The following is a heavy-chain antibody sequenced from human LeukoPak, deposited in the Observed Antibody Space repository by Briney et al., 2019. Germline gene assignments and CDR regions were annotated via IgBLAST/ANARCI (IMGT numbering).Heavy chain of an antibody. V-gene: IGHV1-69*13. CDR2: IIPIFGTA. CDR1: GGTFSSYA. Sequence: SVKVSCKASGGTFSSYAISWVRQAPGQGLEWMGGIIPIFGTANYAQKFQGRVTITADESTSTAYMELSSLRSDDTAVYYCARCAAPSRDGSSSFDYWGQGTLVTVSS. J-gene: IGHJ4*02. D-gene: IGHD6-6*01. CDR3: ARCAAPSRDGSSSFDY.